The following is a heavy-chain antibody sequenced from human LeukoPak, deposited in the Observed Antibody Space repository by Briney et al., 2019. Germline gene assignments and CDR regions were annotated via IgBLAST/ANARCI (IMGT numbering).Heavy chain of an antibody. J-gene: IGHJ6*02. CDR1: GGTLSSYA. CDR3: ARSVVPAPMDV. Sequence: SVKVSCKASGGTLSSYAISWVRQAPGQGLEWMGRIIPILGIANYAQKFQGRVTITADKSTSTAYMELSSLRSEDTAVYYCARSVVPAPMDVWGQGTTVTVSS. CDR2: IIPILGIA. D-gene: IGHD2-2*01. V-gene: IGHV1-69*04.